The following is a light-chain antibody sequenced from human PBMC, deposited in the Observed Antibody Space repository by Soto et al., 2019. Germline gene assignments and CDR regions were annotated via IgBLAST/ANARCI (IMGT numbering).Light chain of an antibody. J-gene: IGLJ1*01. Sequence: QSVLTQPPSVSGSPGQSVTISCTGTSSDVGSYNRVSWYQQPPGTAPKVMIYDVSNRPSGVPDRFSGSKSGNTASLTISGLQAEDASDYYCSSYTSSSTYVFGTGTKVTVL. CDR2: DVS. V-gene: IGLV2-18*02. CDR1: SSDVGSYNR. CDR3: SSYTSSSTYV.